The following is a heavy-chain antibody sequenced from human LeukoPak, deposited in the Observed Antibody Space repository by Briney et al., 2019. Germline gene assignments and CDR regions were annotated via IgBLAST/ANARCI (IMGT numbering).Heavy chain of an antibody. Sequence: SETLSLTCAVYGGSFSGYYWSWIRQPPEKGLEWIGEINHSGSTNYNPSLKSRVTISVDTSKNQFSLKLSSVTAADTAVYYCARDGPYGSGSYYFNWFDPCGQGTLVTVSS. J-gene: IGHJ5*02. CDR2: INHSGST. CDR1: GGSFSGYY. D-gene: IGHD3-10*01. CDR3: ARDGPYGSGSYYFNWFDP. V-gene: IGHV4-34*01.